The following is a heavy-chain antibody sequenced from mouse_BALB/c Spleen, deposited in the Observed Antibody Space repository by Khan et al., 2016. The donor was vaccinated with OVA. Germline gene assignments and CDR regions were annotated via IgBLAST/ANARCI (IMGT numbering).Heavy chain of an antibody. CDR1: GYSFTGYY. V-gene: IGHV1-26*01. J-gene: IGHJ3*01. CDR3: ARGCDFFAY. Sequence: EVQLQESGPDLVKPGASVKMSCKASGYSFTGYYMNWVKQSHGKSLECIGRINPNTGNTNYNQKFKGKVVFIVDTSSSTVYMELRSLTSEDSAVYYCARGCDFFAYWGQGTLVTVSA. CDR2: INPNTGNT.